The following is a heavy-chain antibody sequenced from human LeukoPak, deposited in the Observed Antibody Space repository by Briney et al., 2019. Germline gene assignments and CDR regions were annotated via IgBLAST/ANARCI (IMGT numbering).Heavy chain of an antibody. Sequence: PSETLSLTCTVSGGSISTSNYYWGWIRQPPGKGLEWIGNIFYSGSTYYNPSLKSRVTISVDTSKNQFSLKLSSVTAADTAVYYCAREGGLQHHFDCWGQGTLVTVSS. D-gene: IGHD4-11*01. J-gene: IGHJ4*02. CDR2: IFYSGST. CDR3: AREGGLQHHFDC. V-gene: IGHV4-39*07. CDR1: GGSISTSNYY.